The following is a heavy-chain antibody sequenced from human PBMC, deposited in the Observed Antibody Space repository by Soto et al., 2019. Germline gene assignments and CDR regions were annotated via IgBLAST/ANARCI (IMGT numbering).Heavy chain of an antibody. J-gene: IGHJ3*02. CDR1: GFTFTDFW. Sequence: EVQLAESGGGLVQPGGSLRIACAASGFTFTDFWMIWVRQAPGKGLEWVANINEDGSREYYLDSVKGRFTISRDNAKDSMYLQMSSLRAEDTAVYYCARDRNVVSSGTWYDAFDIWGQGTMITVSS. D-gene: IGHD1-26*01. V-gene: IGHV3-7*01. CDR2: INEDGSRE. CDR3: ARDRNVVSSGTWYDAFDI.